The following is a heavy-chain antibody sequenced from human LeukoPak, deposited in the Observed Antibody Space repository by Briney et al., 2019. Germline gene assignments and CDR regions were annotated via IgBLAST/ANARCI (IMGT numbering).Heavy chain of an antibody. CDR3: AEDVPSPLAQIDY. V-gene: IGHV3-15*01. J-gene: IGHJ4*02. CDR1: GFTFSNYW. D-gene: IGHD1-14*01. CDR2: IRADGTT. Sequence: GGSLRLSCAASGFTFSNYWMSWVRQAPGKGLEWVARIRADGTTDYAAPVKGRFTISRDDSMKTLSLQMDSLKTGDTAVYFCAEDVPSPLAQIDYWGQGTPVTVSS.